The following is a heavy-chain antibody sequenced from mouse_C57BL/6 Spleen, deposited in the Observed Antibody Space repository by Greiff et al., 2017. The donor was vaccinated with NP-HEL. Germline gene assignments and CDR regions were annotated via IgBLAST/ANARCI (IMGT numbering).Heavy chain of an antibody. CDR3: ALITTVVAYYFDY. V-gene: IGHV14-2*01. Sequence: EVQLQQSGAELVKPGASVKLSCTASGFNIKDYYMHWVKQRTEQGLEWIGRIDPEDGETKYAPKFQGKATITADTSSKTAYLQLSSLTAEDTACYYSALITTVVAYYFDYWGQGTTLTVSS. J-gene: IGHJ2*01. CDR1: GFNIKDYY. CDR2: IDPEDGET. D-gene: IGHD1-1*01.